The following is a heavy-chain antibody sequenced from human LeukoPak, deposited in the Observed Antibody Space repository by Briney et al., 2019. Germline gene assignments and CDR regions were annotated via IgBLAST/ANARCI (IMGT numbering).Heavy chain of an antibody. J-gene: IGHJ3*02. CDR3: ARDERYSYGVRAFDI. V-gene: IGHV1-69*13. CDR1: GYTFTSYA. CDR2: IIPIFGTA. Sequence: ASVKVSCKASGYTFTSYAISWVRQAPGQGLEWMGGIIPIFGTANYAQKFQGRVTITADESTSTAYMELSSLRSEDTAVYYCARDERYSYGVRAFDIWGQGTMVTVSS. D-gene: IGHD5-18*01.